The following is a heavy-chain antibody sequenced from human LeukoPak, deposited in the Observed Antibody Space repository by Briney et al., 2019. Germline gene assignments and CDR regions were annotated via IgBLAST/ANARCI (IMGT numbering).Heavy chain of an antibody. CDR2: ISGSGGST. Sequence: PGGSLRLSCAVSGITLSNYGMSWVRQAPGKGLEWVAGISGSGGSTNYAESVKGRFTVSRDNRKTTLFLQMNSLTAEDTAVYFCAKRGAVIRVILVGFHKEAYYFDSWGQGALVTVSS. D-gene: IGHD3-22*01. CDR3: AKRGAVIRVILVGFHKEAYYFDS. CDR1: GITLSNYG. J-gene: IGHJ4*02. V-gene: IGHV3-23*01.